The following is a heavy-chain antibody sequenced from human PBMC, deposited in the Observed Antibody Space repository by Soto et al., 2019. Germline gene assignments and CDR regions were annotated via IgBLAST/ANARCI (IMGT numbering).Heavy chain of an antibody. V-gene: IGHV4-34*01. CDR2: INHRGTA. D-gene: IGHD6-19*01. CDR1: GGSLSDYY. Sequence: SETLSLTCAVYGGSLSDYYWNWLRQPPGKGLEWIGEINHRGTASYNPSLKSRVDISVDTALTQFSLKLRSVTAADTAIYYCAKYQWHPGEFDPWGPGTQIT. CDR3: AKYQWHPGEFDP. J-gene: IGHJ5*02.